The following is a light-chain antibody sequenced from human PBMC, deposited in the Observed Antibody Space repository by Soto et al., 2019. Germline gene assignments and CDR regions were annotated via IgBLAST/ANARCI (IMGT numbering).Light chain of an antibody. Sequence: DIQMTQSPSTLSASVGDRVTITCRASQSISSWLAWYQQKPGKAPKLLIYDASSLESGVPSRFSGSVSGTEFTLTISSLQPDDFATYYCQQYNSPGGGTFGQGTKVEIK. CDR1: QSISSW. CDR3: QQYNSPGGGT. CDR2: DAS. J-gene: IGKJ1*01. V-gene: IGKV1-5*01.